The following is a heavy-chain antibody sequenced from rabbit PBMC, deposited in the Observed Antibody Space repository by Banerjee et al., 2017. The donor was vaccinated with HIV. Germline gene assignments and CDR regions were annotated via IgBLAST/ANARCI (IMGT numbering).Heavy chain of an antibody. CDR2: VHGGGSGIS. CDR3: ARDLTGVTGWNFDL. V-gene: IGHV1S45*01. CDR1: GFDFSTYG. Sequence: QEQLVESGGGLVQPGGSLKLSCKASGFDFSTYGVSWVRQAPGKGLEWIASVHGGGSGISYHASWAKGRFTISKTSWTTVTLQMTSLTAADTATYFCARDLTGVTGWNFDLWGQGTLVTVS. D-gene: IGHD7-1*01. J-gene: IGHJ4*01.